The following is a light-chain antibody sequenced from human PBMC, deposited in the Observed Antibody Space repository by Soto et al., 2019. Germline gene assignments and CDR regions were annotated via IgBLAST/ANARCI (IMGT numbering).Light chain of an antibody. CDR3: QQYHKWPPIT. CDR1: QSVDGY. Sequence: VMTQSPGTLSVSLGESATLSCRASQSVDGYLAWYQQKPGQAPRLLIYGASTRATGVTARFRGGGSGTEFTLTISSLQSEDSAVYYCQQYHKWPPITFGQGTRLEIK. CDR2: GAS. J-gene: IGKJ5*01. V-gene: IGKV3-15*01.